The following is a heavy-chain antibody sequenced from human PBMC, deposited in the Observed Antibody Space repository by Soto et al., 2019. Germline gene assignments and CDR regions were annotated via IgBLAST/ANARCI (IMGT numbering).Heavy chain of an antibody. V-gene: IGHV4-59*01. CDR3: ARGGRVSGLYFLYYFDL. D-gene: IGHD3-16*01. CDR1: AGSLSNYY. J-gene: IGHJ4*02. CDR2: IYHTRST. Sequence: QVQLQESGPGLVKPSETLSLTCSVSAGSLSNYYWTWIRQSPGKGLEWIGEIYHTRSTKYNPSLKSRVAISVDMSKNQFSLTLSSVTPADTAVYYCARGGRVSGLYFLYYFDLWGQGTLITVSS.